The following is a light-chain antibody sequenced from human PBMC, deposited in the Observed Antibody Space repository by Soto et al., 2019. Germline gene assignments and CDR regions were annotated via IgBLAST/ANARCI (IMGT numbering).Light chain of an antibody. J-gene: IGLJ3*02. V-gene: IGLV1-44*01. Sequence: QSVLTQPPSASGTPGQRVTISCSGSSSNIGNNAVNWYQQFSGTAPKLLIYDNIQRPSGVPDRFSGSKSGTSASLAISGLQSEDEADYYCAAWGDNLNGWVFGGGTKLTVL. CDR2: DNI. CDR1: SSNIGNNA. CDR3: AAWGDNLNGWV.